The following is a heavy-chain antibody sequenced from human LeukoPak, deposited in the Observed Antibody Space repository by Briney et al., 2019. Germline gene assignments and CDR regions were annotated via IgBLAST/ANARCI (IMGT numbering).Heavy chain of an antibody. CDR2: IIPIFGTA. CDR1: GGTFSSYA. V-gene: IGHV1-69*13. D-gene: IGHD3-22*01. J-gene: IGHJ4*02. Sequence: SVKVSCKASGGTFSSYAISWVRQAPGQGLEWMGGIIPIFGTANYAQKFQGRVTITADESTSTAYMELSSLRSEDTAVYYCARSYYYDSSGYSMELDYWGQGTLVTVSS. CDR3: ARSYYYDSSGYSMELDY.